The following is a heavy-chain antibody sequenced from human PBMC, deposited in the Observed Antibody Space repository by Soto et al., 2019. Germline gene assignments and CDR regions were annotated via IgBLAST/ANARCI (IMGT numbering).Heavy chain of an antibody. V-gene: IGHV4-31*03. CDR1: GGSISSGGYY. J-gene: IGHJ4*02. CDR3: ARETPKEGYYFDY. Sequence: LSLTCTVSGGSISSGGYYWSWIRQHPGKGLEWIGYIYYSGSTYYNPSLKSRVTISVDTSKNQFSLKLSSVTAADTAVYYCARETPKEGYYFDYWGQGTLVTVSS. CDR2: IYYSGST.